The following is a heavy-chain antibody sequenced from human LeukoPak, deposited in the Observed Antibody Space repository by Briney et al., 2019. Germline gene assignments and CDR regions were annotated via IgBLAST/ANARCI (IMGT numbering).Heavy chain of an antibody. V-gene: IGHV3-21*04. J-gene: IGHJ4*02. CDR3: ARDHDYDSGSYPLEY. Sequence: GGSLRLSCAASGFTFSSYSMNWVRQAPGEGLEWVSSISSSSSYIYYADSVKGRFTISRHNAKNSLNLQMNSLRAEDTALYHCARDHDYDSGSYPLEYWGQGTLVTVSS. D-gene: IGHD3-10*01. CDR2: ISSSSSYI. CDR1: GFTFSSYS.